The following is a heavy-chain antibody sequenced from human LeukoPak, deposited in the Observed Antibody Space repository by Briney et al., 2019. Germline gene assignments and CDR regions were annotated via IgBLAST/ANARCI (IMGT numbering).Heavy chain of an antibody. CDR3: ASSTTAETPIDY. V-gene: IGHV4-31*03. D-gene: IGHD4-17*01. Sequence: SQTLSLPCTVFGGSISSGGYSWSWIRQQPGKGLKWTGNIYYRGRPYYHPSLTSRVTISVDTSKNQFSPKLSSVTAADTAVYYCASSTTAETPIDYWGQGTLVTVSS. CDR2: IYYRGRP. J-gene: IGHJ4*02. CDR1: GGSISSGGYS.